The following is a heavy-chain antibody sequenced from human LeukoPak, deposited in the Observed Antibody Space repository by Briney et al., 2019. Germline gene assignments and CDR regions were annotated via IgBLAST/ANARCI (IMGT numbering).Heavy chain of an antibody. Sequence: SVKVSCKASGFTFTSSAMQWVRQARGQRLEWIGWIVVGSGNTNYAQKFQERVTITRDMSTSTAYMELSSLRSEDTAVYYCAKGIVVPAAIRPKSRFDYWGQGTLVTVSS. D-gene: IGHD2-2*01. V-gene: IGHV1-58*02. J-gene: IGHJ4*02. CDR3: AKGIVVPAAIRPKSRFDY. CDR2: IVVGSGNT. CDR1: GFTFTSSA.